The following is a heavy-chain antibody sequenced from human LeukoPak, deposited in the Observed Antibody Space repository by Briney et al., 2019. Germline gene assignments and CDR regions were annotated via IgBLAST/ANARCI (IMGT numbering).Heavy chain of an antibody. Sequence: GGSLRLSCAASGFTVSSTYMSWVRLAPGKGLEWVSVIYSGGSTYYADSVKGRFTISRDNSKNTLYLQMNSLRTEDTAVYYCARDDSSGYYFGYWGQGTLVTVSS. CDR3: ARDDSSGYYFGY. D-gene: IGHD3-22*01. CDR2: IYSGGST. CDR1: GFTVSSTY. V-gene: IGHV3-53*01. J-gene: IGHJ4*02.